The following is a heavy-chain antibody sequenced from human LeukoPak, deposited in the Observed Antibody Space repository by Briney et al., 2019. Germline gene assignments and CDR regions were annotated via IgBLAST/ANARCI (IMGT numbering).Heavy chain of an antibody. D-gene: IGHD2-15*01. Sequence: SGPTLVNPTQTLTLTCTFSGFSLSTSGVGVGWIRQPPGKTLEWLALIYWNDDKRYSPSLKGRLTITKDTSKNQVVLTMTNMDPVDTATYYCAHTKTPAYGMDVWGQGTLVTVSS. J-gene: IGHJ6*02. V-gene: IGHV2-5*01. CDR2: IYWNDDK. CDR3: AHTKTPAYGMDV. CDR1: GFSLSTSGVG.